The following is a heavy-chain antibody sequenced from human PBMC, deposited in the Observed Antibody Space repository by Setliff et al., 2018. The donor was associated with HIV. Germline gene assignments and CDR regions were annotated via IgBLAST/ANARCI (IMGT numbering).Heavy chain of an antibody. CDR2: IYYSGST. CDR3: ARLETYYYDSSGSTGWYFDL. J-gene: IGHJ2*01. CDR1: GGSISSGGYY. V-gene: IGHV4-31*03. D-gene: IGHD3-22*01. Sequence: TLSLTCTVSGGSISSGGYYWSWIRQHPGKGLEWIGYIYYSGSTYYNPSLKSRVTISVDTSKNQFSLKLSSVTAADTAVYYCARLETYYYDSSGSTGWYFDLWGRGTLVTVSS.